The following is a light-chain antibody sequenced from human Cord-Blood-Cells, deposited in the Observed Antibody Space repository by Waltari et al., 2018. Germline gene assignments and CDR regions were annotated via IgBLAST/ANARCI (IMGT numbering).Light chain of an antibody. V-gene: IGKV1-5*03. J-gene: IGKJ2*03. Sequence: DIQMTQSPSTLPASVGDRVTIPCRASQSISSWLAWYQQKPGKAPKLLIYKASSLESGVPSRFSGSGSGTEFTLTISSLQPYDFATYYCQQYNSYSSFGQGTKLEIK. CDR2: KAS. CDR3: QQYNSYSS. CDR1: QSISSW.